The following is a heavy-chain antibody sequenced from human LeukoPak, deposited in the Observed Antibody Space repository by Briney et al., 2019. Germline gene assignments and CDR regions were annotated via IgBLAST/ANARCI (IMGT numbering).Heavy chain of an antibody. Sequence: PSETLSLTCAVYGGSFSGYYWSWIRQPPGKGLEWIGEINHSGSTNYNPSLKSRVTISVDTSKNQFSLKLSSVTAADTAVYYCARGPGPSIAARHPPFDYWGQGTLVTVSS. CDR1: GGSFSGYY. CDR3: ARGPGPSIAARHPPFDY. J-gene: IGHJ4*02. V-gene: IGHV4-34*01. CDR2: INHSGST. D-gene: IGHD6-6*01.